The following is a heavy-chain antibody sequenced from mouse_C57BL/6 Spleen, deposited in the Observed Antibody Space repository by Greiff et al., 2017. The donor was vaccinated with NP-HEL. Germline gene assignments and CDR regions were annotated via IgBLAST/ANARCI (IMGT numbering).Heavy chain of an antibody. V-gene: IGHV6-3*01. CDR3: TGITTVVRYFDV. CDR2: IRLKSDNYAT. CDR1: GFTFSNYW. Sequence: EVQGVESGGGLVQPGGSMKLSCVASGFTFSNYWMNWVRQSPEKGLEWVAQIRLKSDNYATHYAESVKGRFTISRDDSKSSVYLQMNNLRAEDTGIYYCTGITTVVRYFDVWGTGTTVTVSS. J-gene: IGHJ1*03. D-gene: IGHD1-1*01.